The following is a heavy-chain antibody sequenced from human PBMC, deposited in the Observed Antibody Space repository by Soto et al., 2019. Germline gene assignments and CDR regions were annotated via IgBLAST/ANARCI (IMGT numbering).Heavy chain of an antibody. J-gene: IGHJ6*02. CDR3: ARDQKNRYDPTSPDYYYCGMDV. D-gene: IGHD3-22*01. CDR1: GYALTDYY. CDR2: INPSGGNT. V-gene: IGHV1-46*01. Sequence: QVQLVQSGTELKKAGASVRVPCRASGYALTDYYIHWVRQAPGQGLEWMGVINPSGGNTIYAQKFQGRVLMTRDTSTSTVFMALSSLRSEDTAVYYCARDQKNRYDPTSPDYYYCGMDVWGQGTTVTVSS.